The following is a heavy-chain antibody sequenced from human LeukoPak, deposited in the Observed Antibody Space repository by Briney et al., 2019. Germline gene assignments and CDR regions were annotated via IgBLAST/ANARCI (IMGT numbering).Heavy chain of an antibody. D-gene: IGHD5-12*01. Sequence: ASVKVSCKASGGTFSSYAISWVRQAPGQGLEWMGGIIPIFGTANYAQKFQGRVTITADESTSTAYMELRSLRSDDTAVYYCARDLVSGSNWFDPWGQGTLVTVSS. V-gene: IGHV1-69*13. J-gene: IGHJ5*02. CDR3: ARDLVSGSNWFDP. CDR2: IIPIFGTA. CDR1: GGTFSSYA.